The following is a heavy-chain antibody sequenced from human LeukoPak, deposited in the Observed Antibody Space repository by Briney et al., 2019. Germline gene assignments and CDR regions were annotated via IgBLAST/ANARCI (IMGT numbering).Heavy chain of an antibody. D-gene: IGHD4-17*01. CDR1: GYTFTSYY. CDR3: ARDPRYYGDPNYFDY. Sequence: ASVKVSCKASGYTFTSYYMHWVRQAPGQGLEWMGIINPSGGSTSYAQKFQGRVTMTRDTSTGTVYMELSRLRSDDTAVYYCARDPRYYGDPNYFDYWGQGTLVTVSS. J-gene: IGHJ4*02. CDR2: INPSGGST. V-gene: IGHV1-46*01.